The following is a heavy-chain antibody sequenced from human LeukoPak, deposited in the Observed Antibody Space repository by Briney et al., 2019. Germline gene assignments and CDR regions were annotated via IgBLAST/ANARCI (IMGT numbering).Heavy chain of an antibody. D-gene: IGHD5-18*01. CDR1: GGSFSGYY. CDR2: INHSGST. Sequence: PSETLSLTCAVYGGSFSGYYWSWIRQPPGKGLEWIGEINHSGSTNHNPSFKSRVTISVDTSKNQFSLKLSSVTAADTAVYYCAAEGQTAAFDIWGQGTMVTVSS. J-gene: IGHJ3*02. V-gene: IGHV4-34*01. CDR3: AAEGQTAAFDI.